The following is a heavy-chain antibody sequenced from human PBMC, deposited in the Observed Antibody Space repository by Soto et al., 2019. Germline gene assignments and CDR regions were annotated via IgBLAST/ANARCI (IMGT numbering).Heavy chain of an antibody. CDR3: ARPTPEGDAFDI. J-gene: IGHJ3*02. Sequence: GASVKVSCKASGYTFTSYAMHWVRQAPGQRLEWMGWINAGNGNTKYSQKFQGRVTITRDTSASTAYMELSSLRSEDTAGYYCARPTPEGDAFDIWGQGTMVTVS. CDR2: INAGNGNT. V-gene: IGHV1-3*01. CDR1: GYTFTSYA.